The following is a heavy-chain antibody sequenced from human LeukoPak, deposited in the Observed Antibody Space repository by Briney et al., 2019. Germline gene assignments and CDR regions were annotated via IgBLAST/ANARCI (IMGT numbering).Heavy chain of an antibody. Sequence: PGGSLRLSCAASGFTFSNYAMIWVRQAPGKGLEWVSAITGGGVSTFYADSLKGRFTISRDNSRNTLFLEITSLRAEDTGVYYCAKDREKVVVTTGPDYWGQGTQVIVSS. CDR1: GFTFSNYA. D-gene: IGHD3-22*01. V-gene: IGHV3-23*01. CDR3: AKDREKVVVTTGPDY. J-gene: IGHJ4*02. CDR2: ITGGGVST.